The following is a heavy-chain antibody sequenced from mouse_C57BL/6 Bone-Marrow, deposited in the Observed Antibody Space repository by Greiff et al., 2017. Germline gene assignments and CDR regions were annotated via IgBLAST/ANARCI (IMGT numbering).Heavy chain of an antibody. J-gene: IGHJ2*01. Sequence: EVQLQQSGAELVRPGASVKLSCTASGFNIKDDYMHWVKQRPEQGLEWIGWIDPESGDTEYASKFQGKATITADTSSNTAYLQLSSLTSEDTAVYYCTTRGYGSVYFDYWGQGTTLTVSS. CDR1: GFNIKDDY. CDR2: IDPESGDT. D-gene: IGHD1-1*01. CDR3: TTRGYGSVYFDY. V-gene: IGHV14-4*01.